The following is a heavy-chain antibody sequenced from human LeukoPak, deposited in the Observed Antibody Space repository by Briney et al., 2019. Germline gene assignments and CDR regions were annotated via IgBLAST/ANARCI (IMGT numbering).Heavy chain of an antibody. J-gene: IGHJ6*02. D-gene: IGHD3-10*01. V-gene: IGHV3-21*01. CDR2: ISSSSSYI. CDR1: GFTFSSYS. Sequence: GGSLRLSCAASGFTFSSYSMNWVRQAPGKGLEWVSSISSSSSYIYYADSVKGRFTISRGNAKNSLYLQMNSLRAEDTAVYYCARDRITMVRGDYYYYGMDVWGQGTTVTVSS. CDR3: ARDRITMVRGDYYYYGMDV.